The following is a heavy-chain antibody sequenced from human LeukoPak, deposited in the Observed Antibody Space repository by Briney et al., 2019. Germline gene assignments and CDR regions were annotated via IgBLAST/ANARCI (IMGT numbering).Heavy chain of an antibody. CDR1: GFTFSSYW. V-gene: IGHV3-74*03. CDR3: ARAPSEIGGYYPEYFRH. J-gene: IGHJ1*01. CDR2: IKSDGRT. D-gene: IGHD3-22*01. Sequence: GGSLRLSCAASGFTFSSYWMHWVRHAPGKGLVWVSRIKSDGRTTYSESVKCRFTISRENSKNTVSRQMNSLRAEDTGVYYCARAPSEIGGYYPEYFRHWGQGTLVTVSS.